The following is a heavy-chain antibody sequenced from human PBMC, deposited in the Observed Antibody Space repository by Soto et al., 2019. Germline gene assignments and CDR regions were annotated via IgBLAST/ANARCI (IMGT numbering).Heavy chain of an antibody. CDR1: GGTFSSYA. D-gene: IGHD3-22*01. CDR2: IIPALGTP. V-gene: IGHV1-69*13. CDR3: ARVDYYDSSGYYQIPYYFDY. Sequence: GASVKVSCKASGGTFSSYAIHWVRQAPGQGLEWMGGIIPALGTPNYAQKFQGRVTITADEFTSTAYMDLSSLRSEDSAVYYCARVDYYDSSGYYQIPYYFDYWGQGTLGTVSS. J-gene: IGHJ4*02.